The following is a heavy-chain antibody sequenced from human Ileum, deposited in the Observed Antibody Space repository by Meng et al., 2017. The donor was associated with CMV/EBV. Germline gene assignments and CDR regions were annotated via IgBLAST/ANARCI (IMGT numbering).Heavy chain of an antibody. CDR3: ARLAGTRTAFDY. CDR2: IEDDGSFT. Sequence: AAPGLRFSNYWMHWGRQARGRGREWVASIEDDGSFTTYADSVKGRFTISRDNAKNALFLQMNSVTDEDTAVYYCARLAGTRTAFDYWGQGSLVTVSS. D-gene: IGHD6-13*01. J-gene: IGHJ4*02. V-gene: IGHV3-74*01. CDR1: GLRFSNYW.